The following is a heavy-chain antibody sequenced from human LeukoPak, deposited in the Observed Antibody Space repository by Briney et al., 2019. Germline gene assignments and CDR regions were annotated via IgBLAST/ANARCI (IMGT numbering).Heavy chain of an antibody. D-gene: IGHD3-22*01. V-gene: IGHV4-59*01. CDR3: ARVAAMYYYDSSGYYHGWFDP. CDR1: GGSISSYY. J-gene: IGHJ5*02. Sequence: SETLSLTCTVSGGSISSYYWRWIRQPPGKGLEWIGYIYYSGSTNYNPSLKSRVTISVDTSKNQFSLKLSSVTAADTAVYYCARVAAMYYYDSSGYYHGWFDPWGQGTLVTVSS. CDR2: IYYSGST.